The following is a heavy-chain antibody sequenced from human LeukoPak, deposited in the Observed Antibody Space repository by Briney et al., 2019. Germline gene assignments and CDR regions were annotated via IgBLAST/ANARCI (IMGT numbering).Heavy chain of an antibody. CDR1: GFTFSSYW. V-gene: IGHV3-74*01. CDR3: AREVVVVAATSGLDY. CDR2: INSDGSST. Sequence: GGSLRPPCAASGFTFSSYWMHWVRQAPGKGLVWVSRINSDGSSTSYADSVKGRFTISRDNAKNTLYLQMNSLRAEDTAVYYCAREVVVVAATSGLDYWGQGTLVTVSS. D-gene: IGHD2-15*01. J-gene: IGHJ4*02.